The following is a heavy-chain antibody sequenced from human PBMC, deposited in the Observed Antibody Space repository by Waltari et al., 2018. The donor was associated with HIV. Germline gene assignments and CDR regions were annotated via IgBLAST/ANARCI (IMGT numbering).Heavy chain of an antibody. J-gene: IGHJ5*02. V-gene: IGHV4-34*01. CDR2: INQSGRR. D-gene: IGHD3-10*01. CDR3: ARESRRRIRQGGINWFDP. CDR1: GGSLTDFY. Sequence: QVQLQQWGAGQLKASETLSLTCAVYGGSLTDFYWMWIRQCPGRGLEWIAEINQSGRRYFNPSLKSRVTIAIDPAKKQVSLTLKSVTAADTGVYYCARESRRRIRQGGINWFDPWGQGTPVNVLS.